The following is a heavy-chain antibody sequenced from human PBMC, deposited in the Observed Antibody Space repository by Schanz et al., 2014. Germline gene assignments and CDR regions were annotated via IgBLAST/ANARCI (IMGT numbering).Heavy chain of an antibody. J-gene: IGHJ3*01. CDR2: MWNDGIKT. CDR3: TKGLLPVRALADVFDV. V-gene: IGHV3-33*06. D-gene: IGHD2-21*01. Sequence: QVQLVESGGGVVQPGRSLRLSCAASGFNFSSYGMHWVRQAPGKGLEWVAVMWNDGIKTHYADSGKGRFTISRDNSKNILTMQMSSLRAEDTALYYCTKGLLPVRALADVFDVWGQGTMVTVSP. CDR1: GFNFSSYG.